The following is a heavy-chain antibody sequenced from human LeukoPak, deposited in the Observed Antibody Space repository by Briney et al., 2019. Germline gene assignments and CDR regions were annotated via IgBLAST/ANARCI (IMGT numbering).Heavy chain of an antibody. CDR3: ARDKGPSGRYGSGLGWLDP. Sequence: GGSLRLSCAASGFTFSSYWMSWVRRAPGKGLEWVANIKQDGSEKYYVDSVKGRFTISRDNAKNSLYLQMNSLRAEDTALYYCARDKGPSGRYGSGLGWLDPWGQGTLVTVSS. D-gene: IGHD6-19*01. V-gene: IGHV3-7*03. J-gene: IGHJ5*02. CDR2: IKQDGSEK. CDR1: GFTFSSYW.